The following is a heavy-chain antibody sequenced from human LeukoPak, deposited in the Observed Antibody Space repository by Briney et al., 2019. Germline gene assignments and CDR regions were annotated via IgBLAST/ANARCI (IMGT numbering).Heavy chain of an antibody. CDR2: ISAYNGNT. D-gene: IGHD6-13*01. Sequence: ASVKVSCKASGYTFTSYGISWVRQAPGQGLEWMGWISAYNGNTNYAQKLQGRVTMTTDTSTSTACMELRSLRSDDTAVYYCARARYSSSWYRGYYFDYWGQGTLVTVSS. V-gene: IGHV1-18*01. CDR1: GYTFTSYG. J-gene: IGHJ4*02. CDR3: ARARYSSSWYRGYYFDY.